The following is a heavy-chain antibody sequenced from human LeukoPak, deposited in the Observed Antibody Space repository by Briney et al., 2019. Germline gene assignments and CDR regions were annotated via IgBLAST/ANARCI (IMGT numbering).Heavy chain of an antibody. V-gene: IGHV4-39*07. Sequence: SSETLSLTCTVSGGSISSSSYYWGWIRQPPGKGLEWIGSIYYSGSTYYNPSLKSRVTISVDTSKNQFSLKLSSVTAADTAVYYCARGPPRIAVAGLYYFDYWGQGTLVTVSS. D-gene: IGHD6-19*01. CDR1: GGSISSSSYY. CDR3: ARGPPRIAVAGLYYFDY. J-gene: IGHJ4*02. CDR2: IYYSGST.